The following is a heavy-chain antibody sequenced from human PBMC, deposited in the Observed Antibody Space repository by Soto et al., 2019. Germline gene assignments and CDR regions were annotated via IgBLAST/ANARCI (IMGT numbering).Heavy chain of an antibody. D-gene: IGHD2-15*01. CDR2: ISSSSSYI. V-gene: IGHV3-21*01. J-gene: IGHJ3*02. CDR1: GFTFSSYS. Sequence: GESLKISCAASGFTFSSYSMNWVRQAPGKGLEWVSSISSSSSYIYYADSGKGRFTISRDNAKNSLYLQMNSLRAEDTAVYYCARDRNVVVVAHTDAFDIWGQGTMVTVSS. CDR3: ARDRNVVVVAHTDAFDI.